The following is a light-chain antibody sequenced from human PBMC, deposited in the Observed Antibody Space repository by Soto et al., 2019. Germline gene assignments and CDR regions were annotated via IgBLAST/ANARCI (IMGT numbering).Light chain of an antibody. CDR1: SSDVGGYNY. CDR2: EVS. CDR3: TSYSSSNSLYV. Sequence: QSALTQPASASGSPGQSITLSCTGTSSDVGGYNYVSWYQQHPDKAPKLMIYEVSNRPSGVPNRFSGSKSGNTASLTISGLQAEDEADYYCTSYSSSNSLYVFGTGTKVTVL. V-gene: IGLV2-14*01. J-gene: IGLJ1*01.